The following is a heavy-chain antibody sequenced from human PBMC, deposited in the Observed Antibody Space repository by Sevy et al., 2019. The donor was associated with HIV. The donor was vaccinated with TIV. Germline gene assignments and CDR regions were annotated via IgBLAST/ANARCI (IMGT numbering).Heavy chain of an antibody. V-gene: IGHV3-21*01. D-gene: IGHD1-1*01. CDR3: AREDSKNWRYFDY. J-gene: IGHJ4*02. CDR1: GFTFISYA. Sequence: GGSLRLSCAASGFTFISYAMSWVRQAPGKGLEWVASISFSSNYIYYTDSLKGRFTISRDNAKNSLYLQMNSLRAEDTAVYYCAREDSKNWRYFDYWGQGTLVTVSS. CDR2: ISFSSNYI.